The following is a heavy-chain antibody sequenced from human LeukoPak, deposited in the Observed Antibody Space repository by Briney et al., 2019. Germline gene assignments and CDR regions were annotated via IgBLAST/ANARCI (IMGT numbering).Heavy chain of an antibody. CDR2: IKQDGSEK. CDR3: ARDGFWSGYDAFDI. CDR1: GFTFSSYW. Sequence: PGGSLRLSCAASGFTFSSYWMSWVCQAPGKGLEWVANIKQDGSEKYYVDSVKGRFTISRDNAKNSLYLQMNSLRAEDTAVYYCARDGFWSGYDAFDIWGQGTMVTVSS. J-gene: IGHJ3*02. V-gene: IGHV3-7*01. D-gene: IGHD3-3*01.